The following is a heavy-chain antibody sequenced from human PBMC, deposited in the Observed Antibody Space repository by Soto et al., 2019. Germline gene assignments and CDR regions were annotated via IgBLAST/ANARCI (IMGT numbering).Heavy chain of an antibody. CDR3: ARHTGRSWGYYYYMDF. CDR2: IYPGDSDT. D-gene: IGHD3-16*01. CDR1: GYSFTSYW. J-gene: IGHJ6*03. Sequence: GESLKISCKGSGYSFTSYWIGWVRQMPGKGLEWMGIIYPGDSDTRYSPSFQGQVTISADKSISTAYLQWSSLKASDTAMYYYARHTGRSWGYYYYMDFWGKGTTVTGSS. V-gene: IGHV5-51*01.